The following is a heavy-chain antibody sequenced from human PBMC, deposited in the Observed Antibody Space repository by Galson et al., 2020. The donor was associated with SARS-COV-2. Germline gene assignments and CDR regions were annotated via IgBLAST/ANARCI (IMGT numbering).Heavy chain of an antibody. Sequence: GGSLRLSCAASGFTFSSYAMHWVRQAPGKGLEWVAVISYDGSNKYYADSVKGRFTISRDNSKNTLYLQMNSLRAEDTAVYYCASALLWFGEALGYWGQGTLVTGSS. J-gene: IGHJ4*02. V-gene: IGHV3-30*04. CDR3: ASALLWFGEALGY. CDR2: ISYDGSNK. CDR1: GFTFSSYA. D-gene: IGHD3-10*01.